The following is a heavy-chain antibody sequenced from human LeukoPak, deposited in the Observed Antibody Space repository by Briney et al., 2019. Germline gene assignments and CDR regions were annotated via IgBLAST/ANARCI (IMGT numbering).Heavy chain of an antibody. Sequence: GGSLRLSCAASGFTFSDFWMHWVRQAPGKGPEWLSRTSKDGSHTVYADSAKDRFPASRDNTKNTVYLEVTNLRPEDTAVYYCTRGGYSGSYYRFSWGQGTPVTVAS. CDR3: TRGGYSGSYYRFS. V-gene: IGHV3-74*01. J-gene: IGHJ4*02. D-gene: IGHD6-25*01. CDR2: TSKDGSHT. CDR1: GFTFSDFW.